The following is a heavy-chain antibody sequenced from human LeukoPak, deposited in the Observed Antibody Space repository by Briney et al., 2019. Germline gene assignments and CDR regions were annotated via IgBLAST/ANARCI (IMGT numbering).Heavy chain of an antibody. CDR2: ISAYNGNT. J-gene: IGHJ4*02. Sequence: GASVKVSCKASGYTFTSYGISWVRQAPGQGLKWMGWISAYNGNTNYAQKLQGRVTMTTDTSTSTAYMELRSLRSDDMAVYYCARLGYCSGGSCYQYFDYWGRGTLVTVSS. V-gene: IGHV1-18*03. CDR1: GYTFTSYG. CDR3: ARLGYCSGGSCYQYFDY. D-gene: IGHD2-15*01.